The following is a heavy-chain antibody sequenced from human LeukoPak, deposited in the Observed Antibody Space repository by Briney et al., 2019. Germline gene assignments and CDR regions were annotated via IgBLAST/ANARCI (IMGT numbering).Heavy chain of an antibody. CDR3: ARGADDYGDYWNWFDP. D-gene: IGHD4-17*01. V-gene: IGHV1-69*05. J-gene: IGHJ5*02. CDR1: GGTFSSYA. Sequence: SVKVSCKASGGTFSSYAISWVRQAPGQGLEWMGRIIPIFGTANYAQKFQGRVAITTDESTSTAYMELSSLRSEDTAVYYCARGADDYGDYWNWFDPWGQGTLVTVSS. CDR2: IIPIFGTA.